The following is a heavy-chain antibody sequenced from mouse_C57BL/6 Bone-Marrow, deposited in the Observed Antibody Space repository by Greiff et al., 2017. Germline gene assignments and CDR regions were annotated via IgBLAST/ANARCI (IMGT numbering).Heavy chain of an antibody. D-gene: IGHD2-2*01. CDR3: ARGGIYYGYDGAWFAY. Sequence: VQLQQPGAELVRPGSSVKLSCKASGYTFTSYWMHWVKQRPIQGLEWIGNIDPSDSETHYNQKFKDKATLTVDKSSSTAYMQLSSLTSEDSAVYYCARGGIYYGYDGAWFAYWGQGTLVTVSA. CDR2: IDPSDSET. J-gene: IGHJ3*01. V-gene: IGHV1-52*01. CDR1: GYTFTSYW.